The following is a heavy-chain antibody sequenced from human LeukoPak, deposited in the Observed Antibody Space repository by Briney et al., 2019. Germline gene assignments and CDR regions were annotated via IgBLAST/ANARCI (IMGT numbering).Heavy chain of an antibody. Sequence: GGSLRLSCAASGFTFSDYWMTWVRQAPGKGLEWVSGIIENGGETYYADSVRGRFTISRDNSKNTLYLQMNSLRAEDTAVYYCAKDYEYNSNTWYFHWGRGTLVSVSS. V-gene: IGHV3-23*01. J-gene: IGHJ4*02. CDR3: AKDYEYNSNTWYFH. D-gene: IGHD6-13*01. CDR2: IIENGGET. CDR1: GFTFSDYW.